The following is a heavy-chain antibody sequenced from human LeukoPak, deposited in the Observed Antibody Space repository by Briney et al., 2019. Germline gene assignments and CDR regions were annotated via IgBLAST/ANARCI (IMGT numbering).Heavy chain of an antibody. J-gene: IGHJ4*02. D-gene: IGHD3-10*01. CDR1: GGSISSSSYY. CDR2: IYYSGST. CDR3: ARLWFGELLVNY. Sequence: PSETLSLTCTVSGGSISSSSYYWGWIRQPPGTGLEWIGSIYYSGSTYYNPSLKSRVTISVDTSKNQFSLKLSSVTAADTAVYYCARLWFGELLVNYWGQGTLVTVSS. V-gene: IGHV4-39*01.